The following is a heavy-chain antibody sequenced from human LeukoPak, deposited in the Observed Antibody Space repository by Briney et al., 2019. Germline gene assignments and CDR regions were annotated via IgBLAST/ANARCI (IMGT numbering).Heavy chain of an antibody. J-gene: IGHJ5*02. CDR2: IRYDGSNK. CDR3: AKDLSYYDSSGLP. CDR1: GFTFSSYG. D-gene: IGHD3-22*01. V-gene: IGHV3-30*02. Sequence: GGSLRLSCAASGFTFSSYGMHWVRQAPGKGLEWVAFIRYDGSNKYYADSVKGRFTTSRDNSKNTLYLQMNSLRAEDTAVYYCAKDLSYYDSSGLPWGQGTLVTVSS.